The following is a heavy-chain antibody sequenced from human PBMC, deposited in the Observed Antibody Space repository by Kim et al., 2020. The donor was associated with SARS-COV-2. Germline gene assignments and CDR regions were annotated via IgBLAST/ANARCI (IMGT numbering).Heavy chain of an antibody. CDR3: VKDFGGPSDS. CDR2: MYEDGSII. V-gene: IGHV3-74*01. D-gene: IGHD3-16*01. CDR1: GFTFNTYW. Sequence: GGSLRLSCAASGFTFNTYWMHWVRQAPGKGLVWVSRMYEDGSIINHAASVRGLLTITRDDATNTLYLQMNSRSPDDTAKYYCVKDFGGPSDSWGQGPLVT. J-gene: IGHJ4*02.